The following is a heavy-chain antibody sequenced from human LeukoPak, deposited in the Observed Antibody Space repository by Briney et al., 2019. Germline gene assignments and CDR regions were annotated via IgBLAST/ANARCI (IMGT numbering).Heavy chain of an antibody. CDR2: IYSGGST. V-gene: IGHV3-66*01. J-gene: IGHJ1*01. CDR1: GFTVSSNY. Sequence: GGSLRLSCAASGFTVSSNYMSWVRQAPGKGLEWVSVIYSGGSTYYADSVKGRFTISRDNSKNTLYLQMNSLRAEDTAVYYCARAVGAPKGYFQHWGQGTLVTVSS. CDR3: ARAVGAPKGYFQH. D-gene: IGHD1-26*01.